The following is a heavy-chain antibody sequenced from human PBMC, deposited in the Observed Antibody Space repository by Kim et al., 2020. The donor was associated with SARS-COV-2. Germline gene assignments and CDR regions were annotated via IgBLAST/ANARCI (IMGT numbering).Heavy chain of an antibody. CDR3: ARGGLVVVALYGMDV. CDR1: GGSISSYY. Sequence: SETLSLTCTVSGGSISSYYWSWIRQPPGKGLEWIGYIYYSGSTNYNPSLKSRVTISVDTSKNQFSLKLSSVTAADTAVYYCARGGLVVVALYGMDVWGQGTTVTVSS. V-gene: IGHV4-59*08. CDR2: IYYSGST. J-gene: IGHJ6*02. D-gene: IGHD2-15*01.